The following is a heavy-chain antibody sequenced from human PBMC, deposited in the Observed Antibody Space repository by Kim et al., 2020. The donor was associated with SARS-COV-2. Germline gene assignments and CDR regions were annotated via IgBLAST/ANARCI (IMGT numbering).Heavy chain of an antibody. CDR2: ISSNGGST. V-gene: IGHV3-64D*09. D-gene: IGHD6-19*01. Sequence: GGSLRLSCSASGFTFSSYAMHWVRQAPGKGLEYVSAISSNGGSTYYADSVKGRFTISRDNSKNTLYLQMSSLRAEDTAVYYCVKLDYIAVAGTDFDYWGQGTLVTVSS. CDR1: GFTFSSYA. CDR3: VKLDYIAVAGTDFDY. J-gene: IGHJ4*02.